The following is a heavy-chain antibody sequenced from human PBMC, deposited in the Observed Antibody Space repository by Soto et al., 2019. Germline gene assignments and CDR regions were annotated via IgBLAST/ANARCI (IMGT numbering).Heavy chain of an antibody. CDR1: GGTFSSYA. D-gene: IGHD3-9*01. Sequence: QVQLVQSGAEVKKPGSSVKVSCKASGGTFSSYAISWVRQAPGQGLEWMGGIIPIFGTANYAQKFQGRVTITADESTSTAYMEVSSLRSEDTAVYYCASVLRYFDPFPFDYWGQGTLVTVSS. V-gene: IGHV1-69*01. CDR3: ASVLRYFDPFPFDY. CDR2: IIPIFGTA. J-gene: IGHJ4*02.